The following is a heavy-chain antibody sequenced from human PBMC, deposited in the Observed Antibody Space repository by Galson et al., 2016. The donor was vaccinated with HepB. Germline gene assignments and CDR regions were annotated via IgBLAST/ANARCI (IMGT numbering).Heavy chain of an antibody. CDR1: GRSPSDGTYY. J-gene: IGHJ4*02. V-gene: IGHV4-39*01. D-gene: IGHD4-17*01. CDR3: ATFPLGDYDGY. CDR2: IYNSGSGST. Sequence: SETLSLTCDVPGRSPSDGTYYWGWIRQPPGKGLEWIGSIYNSGSGSTYYNPSPKSRVTMSIDPSTKPFSLMVNSVTAADTAVYYCATFPLGDYDGYWGRGTLVTVSS.